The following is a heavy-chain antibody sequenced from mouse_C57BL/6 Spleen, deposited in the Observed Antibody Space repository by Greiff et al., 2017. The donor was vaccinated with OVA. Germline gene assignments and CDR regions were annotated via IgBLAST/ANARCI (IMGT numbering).Heavy chain of an antibody. V-gene: IGHV1-19*01. CDR1: GYTFTDYY. D-gene: IGHD3-3*01. CDR3: ARVEGSYFDV. Sequence: EVQLQQSGPVLVKPGASVKMSCKASGYTFTDYYMHWVKQSHGKSLEWIGVINPYNGGTSYNQKFKGKATLTVDKSSSTAYMELNSLTSEESAVYYCARVEGSYFDVWGTGTTVTVSS. CDR2: INPYNGGT. J-gene: IGHJ1*03.